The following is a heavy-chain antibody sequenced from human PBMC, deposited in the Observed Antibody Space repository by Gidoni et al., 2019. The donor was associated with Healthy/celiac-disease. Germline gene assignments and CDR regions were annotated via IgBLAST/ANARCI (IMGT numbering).Heavy chain of an antibody. CDR1: GGSISSGGYS. CDR3: ARRTYSSSSASEYYFDY. Sequence: QLQLQESGSGLVKPSQTLSLTCAVSGGSISSGGYSWSWIRQPPGKGLEWIGYIYHSGSTYYNPSLKSRVTISVDRSKNQFSLKLSSVTAADTAVYYCARRTYSSSSASEYYFDYWGQGTLVTVSS. CDR2: IYHSGST. J-gene: IGHJ4*02. V-gene: IGHV4-30-2*01. D-gene: IGHD6-6*01.